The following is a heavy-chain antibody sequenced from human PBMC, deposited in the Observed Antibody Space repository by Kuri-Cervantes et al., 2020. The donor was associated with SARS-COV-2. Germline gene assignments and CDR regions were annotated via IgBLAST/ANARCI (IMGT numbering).Heavy chain of an antibody. Sequence: GESLKISCAASGFTFSSYSMNWVRQAPGKGLEWVSVIYSGGSTYYADSVKGRFTISRDNSKNTLYLQMNSLRAEDTAVYYCARMAEWLPDAFDIWGQGTMVTVSS. CDR1: GFTFSSYS. D-gene: IGHD3-3*01. V-gene: IGHV3-66*02. CDR2: IYSGGST. CDR3: ARMAEWLPDAFDI. J-gene: IGHJ3*02.